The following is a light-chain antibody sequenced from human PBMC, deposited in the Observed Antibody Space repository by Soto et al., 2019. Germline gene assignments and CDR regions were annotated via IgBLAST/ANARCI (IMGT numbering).Light chain of an antibody. CDR2: DVS. CDR1: SSDVGGYNY. CDR3: STYTSSSTLYV. J-gene: IGLJ1*01. V-gene: IGLV2-14*01. Sequence: QSALTQPASVSGSPGQSITISCTGTSSDVGGYNYVSWYQQHPGKAPKLMIYDVSNRPSGVSNRFSGSKSGNTASLAISGRLAEDEADYYYSTYTSSSTLYVFGTGTKLTVL.